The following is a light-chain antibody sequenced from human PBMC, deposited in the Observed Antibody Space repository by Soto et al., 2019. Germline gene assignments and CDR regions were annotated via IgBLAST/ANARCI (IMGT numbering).Light chain of an antibody. CDR1: SSDVGGYNY. Sequence: QSALTQPASVSGSPGQSITISCTGTSSDVGGYNYDSWYQQHPGKAPKLIIYEVSNRPSGVSNRFSGSKSGNTASLTISGLQAEDEADYCGNSYTSTSTGVFGTGTKLTVL. CDR2: EVS. J-gene: IGLJ1*01. CDR3: NSYTSTSTGV. V-gene: IGLV2-14*01.